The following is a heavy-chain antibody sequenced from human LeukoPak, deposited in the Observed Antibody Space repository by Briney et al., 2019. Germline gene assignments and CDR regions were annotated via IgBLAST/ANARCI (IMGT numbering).Heavy chain of an antibody. D-gene: IGHD6-19*01. CDR2: IWYDGSNK. CDR3: ARAPYTSGWYFAFDY. J-gene: IGHJ4*02. CDR1: GFTFNGYT. V-gene: IGHV3-30*02. Sequence: PGGSLRLSCVASGFTFNGYTMHWVRQAPGKGLEWVAIIWYDGSNKYYADSVKGRFTISRDNSKNTLYLQMDSLRAEDTAVYYCARAPYTSGWYFAFDYWGQGTLVTVSS.